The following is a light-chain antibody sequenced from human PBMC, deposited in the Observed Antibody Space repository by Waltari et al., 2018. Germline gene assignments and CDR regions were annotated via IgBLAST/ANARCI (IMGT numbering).Light chain of an antibody. Sequence: QSLLTQPPSLSAAPGQRVTIYCSGTSPNIGGNDVFWYQQCPGKAPRLLIYDDNRRPAGIPDRFSGSKSATSASLAISRLQTGDEADYYCGTWDSSLAVWMFGGGTRLTVL. V-gene: IGLV1-51*02. J-gene: IGLJ3*02. CDR1: SPNIGGND. CDR3: GTWDSSLAVWM. CDR2: DDN.